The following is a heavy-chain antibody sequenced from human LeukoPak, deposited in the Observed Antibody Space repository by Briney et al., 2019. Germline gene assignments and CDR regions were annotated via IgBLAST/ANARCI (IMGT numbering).Heavy chain of an antibody. V-gene: IGHV3-30*02. CDR3: AKERPYWRGLHDI. Sequence: PGGSLRLSCAASGFTFSSYGMHWVRQAPGKGLEWVAFIRYDGSNKYYADSVKGRFTISRDNSKNTLYLQMNSLRAEDTAVYYCAKERPYWRGLHDIWGQGTMVTVSS. CDR2: IRYDGSNK. CDR1: GFTFSSYG. D-gene: IGHD5-24*01. J-gene: IGHJ3*02.